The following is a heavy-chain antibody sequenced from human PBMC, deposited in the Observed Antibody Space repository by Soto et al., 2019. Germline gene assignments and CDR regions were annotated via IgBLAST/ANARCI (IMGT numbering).Heavy chain of an antibody. D-gene: IGHD3-3*01. CDR1: GFTFSSYG. J-gene: IGHJ4*02. V-gene: IGHV3-33*06. Sequence: LRLSCAASGFTFSSYGMHWVRQAPGKGLEWVAVIWYDGSNKYYADSVKGRFTISRDNSKNTLYLQMNSLRAEDTAVYYCANRLELYYDYWSGPDYWGQGTLVTVSS. CDR2: IWYDGSNK. CDR3: ANRLELYYDYWSGPDY.